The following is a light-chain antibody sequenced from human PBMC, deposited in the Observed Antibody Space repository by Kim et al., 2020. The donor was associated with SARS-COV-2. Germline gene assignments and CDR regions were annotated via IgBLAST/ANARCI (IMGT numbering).Light chain of an antibody. CDR3: QQYGSSPIT. V-gene: IGKV3-20*01. J-gene: IGKJ5*01. CDR1: QSVSSSY. CDR2: GAF. Sequence: ENVLTQSPGTLSLSPGERATLSCTASQSVSSSYLAWYQQKPDQAPRLLIYGAFNRATGIPDRFSGSGSGTDFTLTISRLEPEDFTVYYCQQYGSSPITFGQGTRLEIK.